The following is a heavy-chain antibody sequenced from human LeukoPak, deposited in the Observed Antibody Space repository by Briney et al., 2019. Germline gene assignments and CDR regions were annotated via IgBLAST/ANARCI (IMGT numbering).Heavy chain of an antibody. J-gene: IGHJ4*02. CDR1: GGSISSYY. Sequence: SETLSLTCTVSGGSISSYYWSWIRQPPGKGLEWIGYIYYSGSTNYNPSLKSRVTISVDTSKNQVSLKLKSVTAADTAMYFCARSFSEKFYFESWGQGTLVTVSS. CDR3: ARSFSEKFYFES. CDR2: IYYSGST. V-gene: IGHV4-59*01. D-gene: IGHD1-26*01.